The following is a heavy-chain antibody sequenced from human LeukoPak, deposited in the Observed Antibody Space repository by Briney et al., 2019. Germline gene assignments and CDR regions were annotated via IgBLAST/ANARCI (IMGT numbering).Heavy chain of an antibody. V-gene: IGHV4-59*07. CDR1: GGLKSSYY. D-gene: IGHD5-18*01. Sequence: SDPVSLPCSVWGGLKSSYYGSWMRQPPGKGLEWIEYIYYSESTNYNPPLKSRVTISVDTSKNQYSLELSSVTAADTAVYYCASGHSYGSLDYWGQGTLVTVSS. CDR3: ASGHSYGSLDY. CDR2: IYYSEST. J-gene: IGHJ4*02.